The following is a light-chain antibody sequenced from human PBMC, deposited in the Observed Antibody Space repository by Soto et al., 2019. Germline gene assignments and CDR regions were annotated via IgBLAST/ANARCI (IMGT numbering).Light chain of an antibody. Sequence: QSVLTQPASVSGSPGQSITISCTGVSGDVGNYNLVSWYQQHPAKAPKLIIYEDDKRPSGVSNRFSGSKSGDTASLTISGLLSEDEDAYYCCSYLGSSTVFGGGTQLTV. CDR2: EDD. CDR1: SGDVGNYNL. J-gene: IGLJ7*01. V-gene: IGLV2-23*01. CDR3: CSYLGSSTV.